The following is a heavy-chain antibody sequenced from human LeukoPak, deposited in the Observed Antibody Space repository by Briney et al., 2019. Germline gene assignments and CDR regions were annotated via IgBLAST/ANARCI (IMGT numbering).Heavy chain of an antibody. Sequence: PSETLSLTCTVSGGSISSYYWSWIRQPPGKGLEWIGYIYYSGSTNYSPSLKSRVTISVDTSKNQFSLKLSSVTAADTAVYYCARETRYSSSWYYFDYWGQGTLVTVSS. CDR1: GGSISSYY. CDR3: ARETRYSSSWYYFDY. V-gene: IGHV4-59*01. D-gene: IGHD6-13*01. J-gene: IGHJ4*02. CDR2: IYYSGST.